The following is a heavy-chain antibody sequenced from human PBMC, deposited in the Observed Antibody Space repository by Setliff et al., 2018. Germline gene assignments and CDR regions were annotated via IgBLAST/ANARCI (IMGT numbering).Heavy chain of an antibody. CDR3: AKEGYYDHFGYYHYYFDF. CDR2: IYTDGTT. V-gene: IGHV4-61*02. D-gene: IGHD3-22*01. J-gene: IGHJ4*02. Sequence: SETLSLTCTVSGASLRSGSNYWGWFRQPAGKGLEWVGRIYTDGTTNYNPSLKSRVSISADTSKNQFSLRLSSVTAADTAVYYCAKEGYYDHFGYYHYYFDFWGQGTLVTVSS. CDR1: GASLRSGSNY.